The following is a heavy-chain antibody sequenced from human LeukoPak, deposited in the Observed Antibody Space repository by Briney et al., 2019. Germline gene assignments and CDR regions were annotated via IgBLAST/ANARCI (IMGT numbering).Heavy chain of an antibody. CDR3: ARDGGSYLNYFDY. CDR1: GFTFDDYA. J-gene: IGHJ4*02. Sequence: PGGSLRLSCAASGFTFDDYAMHWVRQAPGKGLVWVSRINSDGSSTNYADSVKGRFTISRDNAKNTLYLQMNSLRAEDTAVYYCARDGGSYLNYFDYWGQGTLVTVSS. D-gene: IGHD1-26*01. CDR2: INSDGSST. V-gene: IGHV3-74*01.